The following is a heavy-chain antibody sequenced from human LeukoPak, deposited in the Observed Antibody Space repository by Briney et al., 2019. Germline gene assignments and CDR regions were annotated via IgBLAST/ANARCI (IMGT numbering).Heavy chain of an antibody. V-gene: IGHV3-48*03. Sequence: PGGSLRLSCAASGFTFSSYEMNWVRQAPGEGLEWVSYISSSGSTIYYADSVKGRFTISRDNAKNSLYLQMNSLRAEDTAVYYCARVVVVAPHYGMDVWGKGTTVTVSS. D-gene: IGHD2-2*01. CDR1: GFTFSSYE. J-gene: IGHJ6*04. CDR2: ISSSGSTI. CDR3: ARVVVVAPHYGMDV.